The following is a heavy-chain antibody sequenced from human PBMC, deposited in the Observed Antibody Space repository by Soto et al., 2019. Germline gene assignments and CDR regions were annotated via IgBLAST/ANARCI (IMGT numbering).Heavy chain of an antibody. J-gene: IGHJ3*02. D-gene: IGHD2-2*01. CDR1: GGTFSNYA. CDR3: ARELPAGPGTFREAAFEI. CDR2: IIPIFGTT. V-gene: IGHV1-69*15. Sequence: QVQLVQSGAEVKKPGSSVKVSCKASGGTFSNYAFSWVRQAPGQGLDWMGTIIPIFGTTNFAQKFQGRVTMPADESTTTVYMELRSLRSDYTAVYYCARELPAGPGTFREAAFEIWCQGTTVTVSS.